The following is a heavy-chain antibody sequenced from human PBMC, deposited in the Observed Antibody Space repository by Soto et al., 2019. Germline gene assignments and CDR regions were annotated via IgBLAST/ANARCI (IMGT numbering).Heavy chain of an antibody. CDR2: INGRDGAI. CDR3: ARDHLWAFDY. Sequence: GGSLRLSCAASGFTFSSYGMHWVRQAPGKGLEWVSYINGRDGAINYVDSVKGRFTISIDIAKNSLYLQMNSLRDEDTAVYFCARDHLWAFDYWGQGVLVTVSS. D-gene: IGHD3-3*02. J-gene: IGHJ4*02. CDR1: GFTFSSYG. V-gene: IGHV3-48*02.